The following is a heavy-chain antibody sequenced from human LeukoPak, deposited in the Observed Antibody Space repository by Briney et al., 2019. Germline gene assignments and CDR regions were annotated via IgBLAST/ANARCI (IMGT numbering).Heavy chain of an antibody. V-gene: IGHV3-53*01. D-gene: IGHD4-17*01. Sequence: PGGSLRLSCAASGFTVSSNYMSWVRQAPGKGLEWVSVIYSGGSTYYADSVKGRFTISRDNAKNSLNLQMNSLRAEDTAVYYCARDGATVTKGRGNYFDCWGQGTLVTVSS. CDR2: IYSGGST. CDR3: ARDGATVTKGRGNYFDC. CDR1: GFTVSSNY. J-gene: IGHJ4*02.